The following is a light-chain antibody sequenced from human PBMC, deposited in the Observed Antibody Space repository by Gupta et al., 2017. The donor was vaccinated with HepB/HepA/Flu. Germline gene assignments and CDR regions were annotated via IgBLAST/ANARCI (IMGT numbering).Light chain of an antibody. J-gene: IGLJ2*01. CDR3: QAWDSSTVVG. CDR2: QDS. Sequence: SYELTQPPSVSVAPGQTASLPCSGDKLGDKYACWYQQKPGQSPVLAIYQDSKRPSGIPERFSGSNSGNTATLTISGTQAMDEADYYCQAWDSSTVVGFGGGTKLTVL. V-gene: IGLV3-1*01. CDR1: KLGDKY.